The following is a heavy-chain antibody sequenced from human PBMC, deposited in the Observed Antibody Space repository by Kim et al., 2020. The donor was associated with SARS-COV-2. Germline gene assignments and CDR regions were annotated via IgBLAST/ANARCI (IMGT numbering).Heavy chain of an antibody. J-gene: IGHJ4*02. CDR1: GGSISSYH. D-gene: IGHD3-22*01. Sequence: SETLSLTCTVSGGSISSYHWNWIRHPPGKGLEWIGYIFSSGSTNYNPSLKSRVAISVDTSKNQFSLKLTSVTAADTAVYYCARRASGYYSFDKWGQGTLVTVSS. V-gene: IGHV4-59*08. CDR3: ARRASGYYSFDK. CDR2: IFSSGST.